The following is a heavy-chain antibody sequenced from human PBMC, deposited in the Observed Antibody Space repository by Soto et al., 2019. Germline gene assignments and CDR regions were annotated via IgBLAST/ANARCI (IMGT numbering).Heavy chain of an antibody. D-gene: IGHD4-17*01. CDR2: ISGSGGST. CDR1: GFTFSSYA. V-gene: IGHV3-23*01. Sequence: PGGSLRLSCAASGFTFSSYAMSWVRQAPGKGLEWVSAISGSGGSTYYADSVKGRFTISRDNSKNTLYLQMNSLRAEDTAVYYCAKPTPPLYGDYTGYFDYWGQGTLVTGSS. J-gene: IGHJ4*02. CDR3: AKPTPPLYGDYTGYFDY.